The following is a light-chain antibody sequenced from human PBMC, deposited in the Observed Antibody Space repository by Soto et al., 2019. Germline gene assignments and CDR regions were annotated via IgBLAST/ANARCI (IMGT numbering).Light chain of an antibody. CDR2: AAS. V-gene: IGKV1-39*01. CDR1: QSISGY. Sequence: DIQVTQSPSSLSVSVGDGITITCRASQSISGYLNWYQQKPGKAPNLLIYAASSLQSGVPSRFSGSGSGTDFTLTINSLHPEDFATYYCQQSYSTPITFGQGTRLEIK. CDR3: QQSYSTPIT. J-gene: IGKJ5*01.